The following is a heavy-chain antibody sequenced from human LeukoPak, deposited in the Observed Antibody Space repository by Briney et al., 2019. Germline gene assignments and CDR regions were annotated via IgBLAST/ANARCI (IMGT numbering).Heavy chain of an antibody. CDR2: IYYSGST. Sequence: SETLSLTCTVSGGSISSGDYYWSWIRQPPGKGLEWIGYIYYSGSTYYNPSLKSRVTISVDTSKNQFSLKLSSVTAADTAVYYCASEIVPAAIGQFDPWGQGTLVTVSS. V-gene: IGHV4-30-4*01. J-gene: IGHJ5*02. CDR1: GGSISSGDYY. CDR3: ASEIVPAAIGQFDP. D-gene: IGHD2-2*02.